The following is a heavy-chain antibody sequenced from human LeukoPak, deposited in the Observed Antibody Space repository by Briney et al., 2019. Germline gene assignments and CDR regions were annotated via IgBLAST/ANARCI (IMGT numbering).Heavy chain of an antibody. J-gene: IGHJ6*04. V-gene: IGHV4-59*01. Sequence: PSETLSLTCTVSGGSISSYYWSWIRQPPGKGLEWIGYIYYSGSTNYNPSLKSRVTISVDTSKNQFSLKLSSVTAADTAVYYCGRYVRNSGRDVGAKGPTVPVSS. CDR2: IYYSGST. D-gene: IGHD3-16*01. CDR1: GGSISSYY. CDR3: GRYVRNSGRDV.